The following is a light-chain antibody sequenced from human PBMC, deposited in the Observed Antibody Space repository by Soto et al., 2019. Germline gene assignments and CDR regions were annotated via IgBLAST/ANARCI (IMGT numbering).Light chain of an antibody. CDR2: QTS. Sequence: EIVLTQSPATLSSFPGDRVTLSCRAGQYINTRLAWYQHRPGQAPRLLIYQTSIRAAGIPARFSGSGSGTDFTLTISSLEPEDFAVYYCQQRSNWPWTFGQGTKVDIK. J-gene: IGKJ1*01. V-gene: IGKV3-11*01. CDR1: QYINTR. CDR3: QQRSNWPWT.